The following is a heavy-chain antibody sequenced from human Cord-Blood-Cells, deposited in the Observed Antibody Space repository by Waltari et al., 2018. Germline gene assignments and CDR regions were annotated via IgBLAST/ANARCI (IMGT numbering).Heavy chain of an antibody. CDR3: ARDQYRRYYGSGSYYFPDY. D-gene: IGHD3-10*01. CDR1: GFTFSSYE. J-gene: IGHJ4*02. Sequence: EVQLVESGGGLVQPGGSLRLSCAASGFTFSSYEMNWVRQAPGKGLEWVSYISSSGSTIYYADSVKSRFTISRDNAKNSLYLQMNSLRAEDTAVYYCARDQYRRYYGSGSYYFPDYWGQGTLVTVSS. CDR2: ISSSGSTI. V-gene: IGHV3-48*03.